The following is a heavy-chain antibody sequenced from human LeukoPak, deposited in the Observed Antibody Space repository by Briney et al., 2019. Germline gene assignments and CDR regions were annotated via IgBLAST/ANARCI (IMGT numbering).Heavy chain of an antibody. CDR1: GGTFSSYA. D-gene: IGHD5-18*01. Sequence: SVKVSCKASGGTFSSYAISWVRQAPGQGLEWMGGIIPIFGTANYAQKFQGRVTITADESTSAAYMELSSLRSEDTAVYYCAREATDTAMVMYWGQGTLVTVSS. J-gene: IGHJ4*02. V-gene: IGHV1-69*13. CDR2: IIPIFGTA. CDR3: AREATDTAMVMY.